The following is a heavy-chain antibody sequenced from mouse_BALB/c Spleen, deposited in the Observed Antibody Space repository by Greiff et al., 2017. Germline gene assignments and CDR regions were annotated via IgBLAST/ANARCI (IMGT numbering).Heavy chain of an antibody. Sequence: EVQRVESGPSLVKPSQTLSLTCSVTGDSITSGYWNWIRKFPGNKLEYMGYISYSGSTYYNPSLKSRISITRDTSKNQYYLQLNSVTTEDTATYYCARSYGNRPYWYFDVWGAGTTVTVSS. J-gene: IGHJ1*01. CDR1: GDSITSGY. V-gene: IGHV3-8*02. CDR3: ARSYGNRPYWYFDV. CDR2: ISYSGST. D-gene: IGHD2-1*01.